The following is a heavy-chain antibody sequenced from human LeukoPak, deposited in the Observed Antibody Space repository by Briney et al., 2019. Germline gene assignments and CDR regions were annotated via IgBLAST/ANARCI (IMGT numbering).Heavy chain of an antibody. CDR1: GFTFSSYS. J-gene: IGHJ6*02. CDR2: ISSSSSYM. CDR3: ARDRNDFWSGYPYYYYYGMDV. V-gene: IGHV3-21*01. Sequence: GGSLRLSCAASGFTFSSYSMNWVRQAPGKGLEWVSSISSSSSYMYYADSVKGRFTISRDNAKNSLYLQMNSLRAEDTAVYYCARDRNDFWSGYPYYYYYGMDVWGQGTTVTVSS. D-gene: IGHD3-3*01.